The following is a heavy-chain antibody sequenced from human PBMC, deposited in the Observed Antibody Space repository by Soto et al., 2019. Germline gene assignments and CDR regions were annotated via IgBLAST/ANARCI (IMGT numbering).Heavy chain of an antibody. CDR2: IRGGGGST. CDR1: GFTFSSYA. V-gene: IGHV3-23*01. J-gene: IGHJ4*02. D-gene: IGHD3-9*01. Sequence: EVQLLESGGGLVQPGGSLRLSCAASGFTFSSYAMSCVRQARGKGLEWVSAIRGGGGSTYYADSVKGRFTIPRDNSKNTLYLQMNSLRAEDTAVYYCANSVLTGWTLDYWGQGTLVTVSS. CDR3: ANSVLTGWTLDY.